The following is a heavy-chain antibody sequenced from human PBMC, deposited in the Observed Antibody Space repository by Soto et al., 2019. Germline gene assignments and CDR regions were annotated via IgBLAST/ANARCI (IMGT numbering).Heavy chain of an antibody. CDR3: AKDLSTMIATNDY. J-gene: IGHJ4*02. V-gene: IGHV3-23*01. CDR1: RFTFSSYA. Sequence: GGSLRLCSAASRFTFSSYAMGWVRQAPGKGLEWVSAISGSGGSTYYADSVKGRFTISRDNAKNTLYLQMNSLRAEDTAVYYCAKDLSTMIATNDYGGQGTLVTVSS. CDR2: ISGSGGST. D-gene: IGHD3-22*01.